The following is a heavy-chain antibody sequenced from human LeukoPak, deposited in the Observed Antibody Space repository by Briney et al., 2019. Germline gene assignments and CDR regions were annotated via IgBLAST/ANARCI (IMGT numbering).Heavy chain of an antibody. CDR3: ARGAYGGNSYYYYGMDV. Sequence: PSETLSLTCAVSGGSISSGGYSWSWIRQPPGKGLEWIRYIYHSGSTYYNPSLKSRVTISVDRSKNQFSLKLSSVTAADTAVYYCARGAYGGNSYYYYGMDVWGQGTTVTVSS. CDR2: IYHSGST. CDR1: GGSISSGGYS. J-gene: IGHJ6*02. D-gene: IGHD4-23*01. V-gene: IGHV4-30-2*01.